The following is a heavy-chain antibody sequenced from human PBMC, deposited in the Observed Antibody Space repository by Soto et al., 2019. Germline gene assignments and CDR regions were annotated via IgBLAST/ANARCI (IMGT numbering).Heavy chain of an antibody. CDR2: ISPFNGNT. V-gene: IGHV1-18*01. CDR3: ARGGSRLTADY. Sequence: QVQLVQSGVEVKKPGASVKVSCKASGYTFSSYVITWVRQASGQGLEWMGWISPFNGNTKYAQKFQDRVTMTTDTSTSPAYMALRSLRSDGTAVYYCARGGSRLTADYWGQGTLFTVSS. D-gene: IGHD3-16*01. J-gene: IGHJ4*02. CDR1: GYTFSSYV.